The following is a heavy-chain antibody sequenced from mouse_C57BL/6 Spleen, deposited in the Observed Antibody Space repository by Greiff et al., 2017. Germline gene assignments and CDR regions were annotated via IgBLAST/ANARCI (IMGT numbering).Heavy chain of an antibody. Sequence: EVKLVESGEGLVKPGGSLKLSCAASGFTFSSYAMSWVRQTPEKRLEWVAYISSGGDYIYYADTVKGRFTISRDNARNTLYLQMSSLKSEDTAMYYCTRDRGVTTVVGYFDYWGQGTTLTVSS. V-gene: IGHV5-9-1*02. CDR1: GFTFSSYA. J-gene: IGHJ2*01. CDR3: TRDRGVTTVVGYFDY. D-gene: IGHD1-1*01. CDR2: ISSGGDYI.